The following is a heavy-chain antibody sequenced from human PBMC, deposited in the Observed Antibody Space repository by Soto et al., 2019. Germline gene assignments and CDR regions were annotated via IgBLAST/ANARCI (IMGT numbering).Heavy chain of an antibody. J-gene: IGHJ4*02. D-gene: IGHD6-13*01. CDR3: AKGRPAYSSSWYGDFDY. V-gene: IGHV3-9*01. CDR2: ISWNSGSI. Sequence: EVQLVESGGGLVQPGRSLRLSCAASVFTFDDYAMHWVRQAPGKGLEWVSGISWNSGSIGYADSVKGRFTISRDNAKNSLYLQMNSLRAEDTALYYCAKGRPAYSSSWYGDFDYWGQGTLVTVSS. CDR1: VFTFDDYA.